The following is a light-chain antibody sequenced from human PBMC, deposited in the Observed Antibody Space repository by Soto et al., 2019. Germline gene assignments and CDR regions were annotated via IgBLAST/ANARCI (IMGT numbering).Light chain of an antibody. CDR3: QQLNSYPALS. Sequence: DIQLTQSPSFLSASVGDRVTITCRASQGISSYLAWYQQKPGKAPKLLIYVASTLQSGVPSRFSGSGSGTEFTITISSLQPEDFATYYCQQLNSYPALSFGGGTKVEIK. CDR2: VAS. V-gene: IGKV1-9*01. J-gene: IGKJ4*01. CDR1: QGISSY.